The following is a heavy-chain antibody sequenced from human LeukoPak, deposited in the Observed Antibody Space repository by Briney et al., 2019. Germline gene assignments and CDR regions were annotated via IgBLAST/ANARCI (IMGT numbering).Heavy chain of an antibody. V-gene: IGHV3-23*01. J-gene: IGHJ3*02. Sequence: GGSLRLSCAASGFTFGSYAMSWVRQAPGKGLEWVSAISGSGGSTYYADSVKGRFTISRDNSKNTLYLQMNSLRAEDTAVYYCAKEIRSVYYDFWSGPDAFDIWGQGTMVTVSS. CDR2: ISGSGGST. CDR3: AKEIRSVYYDFWSGPDAFDI. CDR1: GFTFGSYA. D-gene: IGHD3-3*01.